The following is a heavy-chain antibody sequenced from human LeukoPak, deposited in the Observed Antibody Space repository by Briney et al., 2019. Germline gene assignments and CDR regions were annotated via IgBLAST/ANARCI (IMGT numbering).Heavy chain of an antibody. CDR2: LSGSGENT. CDR3: AKDRSDTMVRGVYYFDY. CDR1: GFTFSSYA. Sequence: PGGSLRLSCAASGFTFSSYAMSWVRQAPGKGLEWVSALSGSGENTFYADSVKGRFTISRDNSKNTLYLQMNGLRAEDTAVYYCAKDRSDTMVRGVYYFDYWGQGTLVTVSS. J-gene: IGHJ4*02. V-gene: IGHV3-23*01. D-gene: IGHD3-10*01.